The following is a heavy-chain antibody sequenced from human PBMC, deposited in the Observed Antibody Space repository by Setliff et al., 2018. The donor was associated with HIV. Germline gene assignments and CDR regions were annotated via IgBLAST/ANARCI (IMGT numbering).Heavy chain of an antibody. Sequence: LRLSCAASGFTFSNYEMNWVRQAPGKGLEWVSYISSSGSTIYYADSVKGRFTISRDNAKNSLYLQMNSLRAEDTAVYYCARDTYSGWELDYWGQGTLVTVSS. J-gene: IGHJ4*02. D-gene: IGHD6-19*01. CDR3: ARDTYSGWELDY. CDR1: GFTFSNYE. V-gene: IGHV3-48*03. CDR2: ISSSGSTI.